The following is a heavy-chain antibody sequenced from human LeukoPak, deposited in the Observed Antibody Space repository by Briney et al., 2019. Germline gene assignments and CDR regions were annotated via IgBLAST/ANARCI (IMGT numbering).Heavy chain of an antibody. CDR2: IIPIFGTA. V-gene: IGHV1-69*05. D-gene: IGHD3-22*01. Sequence: GSSVKVSCKASGGTFSSYAISWVRQAPGQGLEWMGRIIPIFGTANYAQKFQGRVTITTDESTSTAYMELSSLRSEDTAVYYCARATYYYDSSGYYLDYWGQGTLVTVSS. CDR3: ARATYYYDSSGYYLDY. CDR1: GGTFSSYA. J-gene: IGHJ4*02.